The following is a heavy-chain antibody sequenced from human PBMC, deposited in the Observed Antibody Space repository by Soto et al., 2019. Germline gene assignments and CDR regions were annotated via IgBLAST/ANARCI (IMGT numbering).Heavy chain of an antibody. J-gene: IGHJ4*02. CDR3: ARAPGNERLDY. Sequence: QVQLQESGPGLVKPSQTLSLTCTVSGAYVNTGGYYWSWVRHYPGKGLEWIGYIYHSGDTYYNPSLKSRLTISVNTSTTPFSLSLSSVTVADTAVYYCARAPGNERLDYWGQGTLVIVSS. V-gene: IGHV4-31*03. CDR2: IYHSGDT. CDR1: GAYVNTGGYY. D-gene: IGHD1-1*01.